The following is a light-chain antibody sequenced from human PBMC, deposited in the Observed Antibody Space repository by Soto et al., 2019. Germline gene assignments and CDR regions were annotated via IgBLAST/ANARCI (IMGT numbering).Light chain of an antibody. J-gene: IGLJ3*02. V-gene: IGLV1-44*01. CDR2: SNN. CDR1: SSNIGGNS. CDR3: ATWDDSLNGPV. Sequence: QPVLTQPPSASETPGQRVTISCSGSSSNIGGNSVNWYQQLPVTAPKLLIYSNNQRASGVPDRFSGSKSDTSASLAISGLQSEDEADYYCATWDDSLNGPVFGGGTKLTVL.